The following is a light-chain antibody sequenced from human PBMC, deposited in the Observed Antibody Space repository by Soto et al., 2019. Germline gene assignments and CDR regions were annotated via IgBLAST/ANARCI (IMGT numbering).Light chain of an antibody. Sequence: QSVLTQPASVSGSPGQSITISCTGTSSDVGGYNYVSWYQQHPGKAPKVIIFEVSNRPSGVSNRFSGSKSGNTASLTVSGLQAEDEADYYCSSYAGSSNVFGTGTKVTVL. J-gene: IGLJ1*01. CDR3: SSYAGSSNV. CDR2: EVS. V-gene: IGLV2-14*01. CDR1: SSDVGGYNY.